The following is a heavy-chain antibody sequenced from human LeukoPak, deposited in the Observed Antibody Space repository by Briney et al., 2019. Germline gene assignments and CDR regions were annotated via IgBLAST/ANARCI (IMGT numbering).Heavy chain of an antibody. Sequence: GGSLRLSCAASGFTFSSYAMSWVRQAPGKGLEWVSGITANSDRTWYADSVEGRFTISRDNSKNTLYLQMNSLRAEDTAVYYCAKSSLGDGKAYFDNWGQGTLVTVSS. CDR1: GFTFSSYA. J-gene: IGHJ4*02. CDR3: AKSSLGDGKAYFDN. CDR2: ITANSDRT. V-gene: IGHV3-23*01. D-gene: IGHD5-24*01.